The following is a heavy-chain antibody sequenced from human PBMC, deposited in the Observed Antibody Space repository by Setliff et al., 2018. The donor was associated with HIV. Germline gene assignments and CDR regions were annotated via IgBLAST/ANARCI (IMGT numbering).Heavy chain of an antibody. CDR1: GFSFTSFA. CDR2: ISGSGGAT. V-gene: IGHV3-23*01. CDR3: AREWEGSYYYGSGTTYGMDV. J-gene: IGHJ6*02. Sequence: GGSLRLSCAASGFSFTSFAINWVRQAPGKGLEWVSVISGSGGATDYADSVRGRFTISRDNSKNTVYVQMNSLRAEDTAVYYCAREWEGSYYYGSGTTYGMDVWGQGTTVTVS. D-gene: IGHD3-10*01.